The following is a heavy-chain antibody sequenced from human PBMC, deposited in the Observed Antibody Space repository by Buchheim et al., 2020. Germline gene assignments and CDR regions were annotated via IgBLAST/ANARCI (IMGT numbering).Heavy chain of an antibody. J-gene: IGHJ4*02. CDR2: IWYDGSNK. CDR1: GFTFSSYG. CDR3: AREDEMSYYFDY. V-gene: IGHV3-33*01. Sequence: QVQLVESGGGVVQPGRSLRLSCAASGFTFSSYGMNWVRQAPGKGLEWVAVIWYDGSNKYYADSVKGRFTISRENSKNTLYLKMNNLRAEDTALYYCAREDEMSYYFDYWGQGTL. D-gene: IGHD5-24*01.